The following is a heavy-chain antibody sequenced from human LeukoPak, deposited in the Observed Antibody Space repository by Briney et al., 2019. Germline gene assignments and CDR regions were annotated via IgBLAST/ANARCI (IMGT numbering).Heavy chain of an antibody. CDR3: ATKRGYDSSGYPPSWWFDP. D-gene: IGHD3-22*01. V-gene: IGHV1-24*01. Sequence: ASVKVSCKVSGYTLTELSMHWVRQAPGKGLEWMGGFDPEDGETIYAQKFQGRVTMTEDTSTDTAYMELSSLRSEDTAVYYCATKRGYDSSGYPPSWWFDPWGQGTLVTVSS. CDR2: FDPEDGET. CDR1: GYTLTELS. J-gene: IGHJ5*02.